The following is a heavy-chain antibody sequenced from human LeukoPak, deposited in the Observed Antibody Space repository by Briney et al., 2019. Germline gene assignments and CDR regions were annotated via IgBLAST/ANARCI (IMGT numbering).Heavy chain of an antibody. J-gene: IGHJ4*02. CDR3: VKDQREAYRSGWSRDFDY. CDR2: ISHDGINT. Sequence: GGSLRLSCAASGFTFSNYAMHWVRQDSGRGLDWVAVISHDGINTYYADSVKGRFTISRDNSKNTLYLQVNSLRVEDTAVYYCVKDQREAYRSGWSRDFDYWGQGTLVTVSS. D-gene: IGHD6-19*01. V-gene: IGHV3-30*18. CDR1: GFTFSNYA.